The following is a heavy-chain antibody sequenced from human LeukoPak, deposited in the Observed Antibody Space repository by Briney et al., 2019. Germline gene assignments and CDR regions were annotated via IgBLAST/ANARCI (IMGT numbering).Heavy chain of an antibody. J-gene: IGHJ4*02. Sequence: ASVKVSCKASGYTFTSYGISWVRQAPGQGLEWMGWISAYNGNINYAQKLQGRVTMTTDTSTSTAYMELRSLRSDDTAVYYCARKLYDSSRYGQTYYFDNWGQGTLVTVSS. CDR3: ARKLYDSSRYGQTYYFDN. CDR1: GYTFTSYG. CDR2: ISAYNGNI. D-gene: IGHD3-22*01. V-gene: IGHV1-18*01.